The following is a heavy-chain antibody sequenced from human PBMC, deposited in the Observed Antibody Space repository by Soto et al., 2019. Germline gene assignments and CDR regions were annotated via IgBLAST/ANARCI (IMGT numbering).Heavy chain of an antibody. CDR2: IIPIFGTA. V-gene: IGHV1-69*01. D-gene: IGHD3-3*01. CDR3: ASREVLRFLEWLSAVYYYGMDV. CDR1: GGTFSSYA. J-gene: IGHJ6*02. Sequence: QVQLVQSGAEVKKPGSSVKVSCKASGGTFSSYAISWVRQAPGQGLEWMGGIIPIFGTANYAQKFQGRVTITADESTSTAYMELSSLRSEDTAVYYCASREVLRFLEWLSAVYYYGMDVWGQGTTVTVSS.